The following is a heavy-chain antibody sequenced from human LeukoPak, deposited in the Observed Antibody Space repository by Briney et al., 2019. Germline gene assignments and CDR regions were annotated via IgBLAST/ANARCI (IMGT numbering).Heavy chain of an antibody. CDR2: ISYDGSNK. D-gene: IGHD5-24*01. CDR3: ARDRTRDGYNQGRVFDY. V-gene: IGHV3-30-3*01. Sequence: GGSLRLSCAAPGFTFSSYAMHWVRQAPGKGLEWVAVISYDGSNKYYADSVKGRFTISRDNSKNTLYLQMNSLRAEDTAVYYCARDRTRDGYNQGRVFDYWGQGTLVTVSS. J-gene: IGHJ4*02. CDR1: GFTFSSYA.